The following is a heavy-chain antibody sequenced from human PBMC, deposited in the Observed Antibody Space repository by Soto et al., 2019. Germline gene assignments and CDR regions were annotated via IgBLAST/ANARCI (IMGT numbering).Heavy chain of an antibody. CDR3: ARGDEINIEGVVADTRTGAFDI. Sequence: SQTLSLTCAISGDSVSSNSAAWNWIRQSPSRGLEWLGRTYYRSKWYNDYAVSVKSRITINPDTSKNQFSLQLNSVTPEDTAVYYCARGDEINIEGVVADTRTGAFDIWGQGKMVTVSS. D-gene: IGHD2-15*01. J-gene: IGHJ3*02. V-gene: IGHV6-1*01. CDR1: GDSVSSNSAA. CDR2: TYYRSKWYN.